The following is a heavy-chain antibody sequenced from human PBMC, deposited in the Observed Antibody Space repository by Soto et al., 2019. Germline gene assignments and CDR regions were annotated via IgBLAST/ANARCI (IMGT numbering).Heavy chain of an antibody. CDR3: ARHSARVWLGYCSGGSCYDPPIGLNWFDP. CDR1: GGSISSSSYY. D-gene: IGHD2-15*01. Sequence: PSETLSLTCTVSGGSISSSSYYWGWIRQPPGKGLEWIGSIYYSGSTYYNPSLKSRVTISVDTSKNQFSLKLSSVTAADTAVYYCARHSARVWLGYCSGGSCYDPPIGLNWFDPWGQGTLVTVSS. V-gene: IGHV4-39*01. J-gene: IGHJ5*02. CDR2: IYYSGST.